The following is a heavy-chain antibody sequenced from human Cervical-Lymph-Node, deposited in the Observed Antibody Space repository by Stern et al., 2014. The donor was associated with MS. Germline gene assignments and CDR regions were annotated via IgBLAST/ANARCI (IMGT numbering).Heavy chain of an antibody. CDR3: ARDGSYEDYGDYATSVFDH. D-gene: IGHD4-17*01. Sequence: VQLVESGTEVKKPGSSVTISCKASGDTFNNYAVNWVRQAPGQGLEWMGGIIPIFGVTTYSQKFPGTVTINADKSFITPPLHMNILRSGVTAVYFCARDGSYEDYGDYATSVFDHWGQGTLVTVSS. V-gene: IGHV1-69*17. J-gene: IGHJ4*02. CDR2: IIPIFGVT. CDR1: GDTFNNYA.